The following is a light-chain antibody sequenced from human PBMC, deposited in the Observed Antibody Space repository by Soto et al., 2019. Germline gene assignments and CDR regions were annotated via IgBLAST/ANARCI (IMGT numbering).Light chain of an antibody. CDR3: QQYGSSRWT. V-gene: IGKV3-20*01. Sequence: EIVLTQTPATLSLSPGERATLSCRASQSVSSSYLAWYQQKPGQTPRLLIYDASSRATGIPDRVSGSGSGTDFTLTISRLEPEDFAVYYCQQYGSSRWTFGQGTKVEIK. CDR2: DAS. CDR1: QSVSSSY. J-gene: IGKJ1*01.